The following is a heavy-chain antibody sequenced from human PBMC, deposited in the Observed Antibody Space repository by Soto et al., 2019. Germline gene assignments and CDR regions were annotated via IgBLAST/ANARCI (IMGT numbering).Heavy chain of an antibody. D-gene: IGHD2-8*01. CDR3: ASRYCTNGVCFPPPPFDY. Sequence: QVQLQESGPGLVKPSGTLSLTCAVSSGSISSSNWWSWVRQPPGKGLEWIGEIYHSGSTNYNPSLKSRVTISVDKSKNHFSLKLSSVTAADTAVYYCASRYCTNGVCFPPPPFDYWGQGTLVTVSS. CDR1: SGSISSSNW. J-gene: IGHJ4*02. CDR2: IYHSGST. V-gene: IGHV4-4*02.